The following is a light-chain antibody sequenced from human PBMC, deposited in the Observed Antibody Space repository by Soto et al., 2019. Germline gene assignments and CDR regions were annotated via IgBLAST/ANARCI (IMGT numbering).Light chain of an antibody. CDR1: QSLDSF. CDR3: QQYKYYST. V-gene: IGKV1-5*03. CDR2: TAS. Sequence: DIQMTQSPSTLSASVGDRVTITCRASQSLDSFLAWYQQKPGRAPKLLIYTASVLETGVPSRFSGSGSETEFTLTISSLQPDDFATYYCQQYKYYSTFSQGTKLDIK. J-gene: IGKJ2*01.